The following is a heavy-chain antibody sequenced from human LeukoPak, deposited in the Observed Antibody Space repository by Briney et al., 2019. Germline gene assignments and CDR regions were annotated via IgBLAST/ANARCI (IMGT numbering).Heavy chain of an antibody. CDR3: AKRRVLLETN. V-gene: IGHV3-49*04. D-gene: IGHD3-10*01. CDR2: IRNKVYGGTT. J-gene: IGHJ4*02. CDR1: GFTVGDYA. Sequence: GGSLRLSCTTSGFTVGDYAMSWVRRAPGKGLECVGFIRNKVYGGTTEYASSVRGRFTISRDDSKSIAYLQMNSLRAEDTAVYYCAKRRVLLETNWGQGTLVTVSS.